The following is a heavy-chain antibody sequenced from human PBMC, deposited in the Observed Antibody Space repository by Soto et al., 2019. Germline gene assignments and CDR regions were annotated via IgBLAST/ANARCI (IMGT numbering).Heavy chain of an antibody. CDR3: AKEAPRTYSRSRMTLSLGYYFYY. Sequence: SGGSLRLSCAASGFTFSSYAMSWVRQAPGKGLEWVSAISGSGGSTYYADSVKGRFTISRDNSKNTLYLQMNSLRAEDTAVYYCAKEAPRTYSRSRMTLSLGYYFYYWGQGTLVTVSS. CDR2: ISGSGGST. D-gene: IGHD6-13*01. J-gene: IGHJ4*02. CDR1: GFTFSSYA. V-gene: IGHV3-23*01.